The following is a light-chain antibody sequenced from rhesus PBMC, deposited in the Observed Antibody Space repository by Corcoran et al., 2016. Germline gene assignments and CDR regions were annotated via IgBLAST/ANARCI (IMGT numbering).Light chain of an antibody. CDR3: CSYTTSSTFV. J-gene: IGLJ6*01. V-gene: IGLV2S7*01. Sequence: QAAPTQPPSVSGSPGQSVTISCTGTSSDVGGYNSVSWYQQHPGKAPKLMIYGVSKRPSGVSDRFSGSKSANTASLTISGLQAEDEADYYCCSYTTSSTFVFGSGTKLTVL. CDR2: GVS. CDR1: SSDVGGYNS.